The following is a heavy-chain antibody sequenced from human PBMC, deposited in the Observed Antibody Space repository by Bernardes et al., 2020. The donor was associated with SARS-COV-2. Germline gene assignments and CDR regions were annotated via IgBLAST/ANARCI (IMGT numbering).Heavy chain of an antibody. CDR1: GFTFSIYW. CDR3: ATGIGNYYVH. CDR2: VNSDGSGT. D-gene: IGHD3-22*01. J-gene: IGHJ4*02. V-gene: IGHV3-74*01. Sequence: GGSLRLSCVDSGFTFSIYWMHWVRQAPGQGLVWVSYVNSDGSGTAYADSVRGRFTISRDNAKNTLYLQMNGLRDDDTAVYYCATGIGNYYVHWGQGTPVTVSS.